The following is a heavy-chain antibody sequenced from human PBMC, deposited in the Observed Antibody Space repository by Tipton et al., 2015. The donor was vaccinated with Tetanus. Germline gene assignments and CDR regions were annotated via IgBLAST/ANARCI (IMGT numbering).Heavy chain of an antibody. CDR2: ISSTSTYI. J-gene: IGHJ5*02. V-gene: IGHV3-21*01. CDR1: GFIFSSYT. D-gene: IGHD3-3*01. CDR3: ARDVGEFSSGYLSSWFDP. Sequence: SLRLSCAVSGFIFSSYTMNWVRQAPGKGLEWVSSISSTSTYIYYADSLKGRFTISRDNAKNSLYLQMSSLRVEDTAVYYCARDVGEFSSGYLSSWFDPWGQGTLVTVSS.